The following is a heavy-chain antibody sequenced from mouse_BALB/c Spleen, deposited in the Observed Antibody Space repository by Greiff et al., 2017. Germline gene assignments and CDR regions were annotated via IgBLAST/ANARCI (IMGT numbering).Heavy chain of an antibody. CDR3: AGHEKLLFAY. V-gene: IGHV5-6*01. CDR2: ISSGGSYT. D-gene: IGHD1-1*01. J-gene: IGHJ3*01. CDR1: GFTFSSYG. Sequence: EVQLVESGGDLVKPGGSLKLSCAASGFTFSSYGMSWVRQTPDKRLEWVATISSGGSYTYYPDSVKGRFTISRDNAKNTLYLQMSSLKSEDTAMYYCAGHEKLLFAYWGQGTLVTVSA.